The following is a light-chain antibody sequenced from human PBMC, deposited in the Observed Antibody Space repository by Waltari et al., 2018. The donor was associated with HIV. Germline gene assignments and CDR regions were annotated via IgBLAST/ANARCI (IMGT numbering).Light chain of an antibody. CDR1: QRVSNY. V-gene: IGKV3-11*01. CDR3: QHRSNRPL. CDR2: DAS. Sequence: EIVLTQSPATLSLSPGERATLSCRASQRVSNYLAWYQQKPGQAPRLLIFDASNRAAGIAARFSGSGSGTDFTLTISSLEPEDFAVYYCQHRSNRPLFGQGTRLEIK. J-gene: IGKJ5*01.